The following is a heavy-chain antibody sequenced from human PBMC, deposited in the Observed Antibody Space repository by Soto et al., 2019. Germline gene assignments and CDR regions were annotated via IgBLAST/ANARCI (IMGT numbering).Heavy chain of an antibody. D-gene: IGHD1-26*01. CDR1: GYTFTSYG. J-gene: IGHJ4*02. V-gene: IGHV1-18*01. Sequence: QVHLVQSGAEVKKPGASVKVSCKASGYTFTSYGITWVRQAPGQGLAWMGWISAHNGNTDYAQKLQGRVIVTRDTSTSTAYMELRSLISDDTAVYYCASGRYGDYWGQGALVTVSS. CDR2: ISAHNGNT. CDR3: ASGRYGDY.